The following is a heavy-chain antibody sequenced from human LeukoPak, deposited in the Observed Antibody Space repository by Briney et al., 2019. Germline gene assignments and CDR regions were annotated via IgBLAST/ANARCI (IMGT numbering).Heavy chain of an antibody. CDR3: ARDDSSSWSFDY. Sequence: SETLSLTCTVSGGSISIGDYYWSWIRQPPGKGLEWIGYIYYSGSTYYNPSLKSRVTISVDTSKNQFSLKLSSVTAADTAVYYCARDDSSSWSFDYWGQGTLVTVSS. D-gene: IGHD6-13*01. CDR1: GGSISIGDYY. CDR2: IYYSGST. J-gene: IGHJ4*02. V-gene: IGHV4-30-4*01.